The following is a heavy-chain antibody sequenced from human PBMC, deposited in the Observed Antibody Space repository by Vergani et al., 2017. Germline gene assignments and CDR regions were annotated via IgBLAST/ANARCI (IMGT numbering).Heavy chain of an antibody. J-gene: IGHJ4*02. Sequence: QVRLQESGPGLAKPSQTLSLTCAVYGGSFSGYYWSWIRQPPGKGLEWIGEINHSGSTNYNPSLKSRVTISVDTSKNQFSLKLSSVTAADTAVYYCATSYGDYVDYWGQGTLVTVSS. CDR3: ATSYGDYVDY. CDR2: INHSGST. CDR1: GGSFSGYY. D-gene: IGHD4-17*01. V-gene: IGHV4-34*09.